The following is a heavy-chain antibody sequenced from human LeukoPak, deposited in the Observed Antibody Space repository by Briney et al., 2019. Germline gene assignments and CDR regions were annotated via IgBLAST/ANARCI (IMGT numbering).Heavy chain of an antibody. CDR1: GFTFDDYG. J-gene: IGHJ6*03. CDR3: VREHYNDYMDV. Sequence: PGGSLRLSCAASGFTFDDYGMSWVRQAPGKGLEWVSGINWNGGSTGYADSVKGRFIISRDTAKNSLYLQMNSLRAEDTALYYCVREHYNDYMDVWGKGTTVTVSS. V-gene: IGHV3-20*04. CDR2: INWNGGST.